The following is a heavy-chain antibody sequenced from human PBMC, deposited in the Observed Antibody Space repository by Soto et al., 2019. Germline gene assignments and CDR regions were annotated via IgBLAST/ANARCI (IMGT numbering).Heavy chain of an antibody. CDR3: ARDLAYYGFWSGYYAPSYMDV. CDR2: IYYSGST. D-gene: IGHD3-3*01. V-gene: IGHV4-59*01. Sequence: PSETLSLTCTVSGGSISSYYWSWIRQPPGKGLEWIGYIYYSGSTNYNPSLKSRVTISVDTSKNQFSLKLSSVTAADTAVYYCARDLAYYGFWSGYYAPSYMDVWGKGTTVTVSS. CDR1: GGSISSYY. J-gene: IGHJ6*03.